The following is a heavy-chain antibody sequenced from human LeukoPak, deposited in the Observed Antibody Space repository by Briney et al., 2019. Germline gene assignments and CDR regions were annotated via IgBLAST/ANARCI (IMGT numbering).Heavy chain of an antibody. CDR2: ISAGGGGT. D-gene: IGHD3-10*01. CDR3: AKYRSGGYWASAMYYLDT. CDR1: GVTFSSHA. J-gene: IGHJ4*02. Sequence: GGSLRLSCVPSGVTFSSHAFTGLRHPPGKGLEWGSGISAGGGGTYYAHSVKGRFISTRDDAKNTAYLQMNSLRAQGTAVYSCAKYRSGGYWASAMYYLDTWGQGILVTVSS. V-gene: IGHV3-23*01.